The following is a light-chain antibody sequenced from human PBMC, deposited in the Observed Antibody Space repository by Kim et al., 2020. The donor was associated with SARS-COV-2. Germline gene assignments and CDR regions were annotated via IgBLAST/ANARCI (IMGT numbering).Light chain of an antibody. J-gene: IGKJ1*01. Sequence: SPGATASLSCMTSQIVSNKVAWYQQKPGQAPRLLIYDASTRATGIPARFSGSGSGTDFTLTISRLQSEDLAVYHFQQYDDWPPWTFGQGTKLDIK. CDR1: QIVSNK. V-gene: IGKV3-15*01. CDR3: QQYDDWPPWT. CDR2: DAS.